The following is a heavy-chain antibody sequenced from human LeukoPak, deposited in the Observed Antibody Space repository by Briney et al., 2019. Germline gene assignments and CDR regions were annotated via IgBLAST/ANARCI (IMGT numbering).Heavy chain of an antibody. CDR1: GGTFSSYA. J-gene: IGHJ4*02. D-gene: IGHD3-22*01. CDR2: IIPIFGTA. CDR3: ARDAYYYDSSGYYTGLPSDY. V-gene: IGHV1-69*05. Sequence: SVKVSCKASGGTFSSYAISWVRQAPGQGLEWMGGIIPIFGTANYAQKFQGRVTITTDESTSTAYMELSSLRSEDTAVYYCARDAYYYDSSGYYTGLPSDYWGQGTLVTVST.